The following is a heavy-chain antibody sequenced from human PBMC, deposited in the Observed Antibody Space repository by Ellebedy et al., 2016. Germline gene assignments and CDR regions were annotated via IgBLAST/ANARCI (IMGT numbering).Heavy chain of an antibody. CDR3: AKGITAAVVEGSLFDP. V-gene: IGHV3-23*01. Sequence: GESLKISCAVSGFTFSSYTMRWVRQAPEKGLEWVSDISGSGGSTYYADSVKGRFTISRDNSKNTLYLQMNSLRVEDTAVYYCAKGITAAVVEGSLFDPWGQGTLVTVSS. J-gene: IGHJ5*02. CDR1: GFTFSSYT. D-gene: IGHD6-13*01. CDR2: ISGSGGST.